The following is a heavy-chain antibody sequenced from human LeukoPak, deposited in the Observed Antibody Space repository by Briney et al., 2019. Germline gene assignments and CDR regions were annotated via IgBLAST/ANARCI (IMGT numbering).Heavy chain of an antibody. Sequence: PGRSLRLSCAASGFTFSSCAMHWVRQAPGKGLEWVAVISYDGSNKYYADSVKGRFTISRDNSKNTLYLQMNSLRAEDTAVYYCARARYCSSTSCYESDYFDYWGQGTLVTVSS. CDR3: ARARYCSSTSCYESDYFDY. V-gene: IGHV3-30-3*01. D-gene: IGHD2-2*01. J-gene: IGHJ4*02. CDR1: GFTFSSCA. CDR2: ISYDGSNK.